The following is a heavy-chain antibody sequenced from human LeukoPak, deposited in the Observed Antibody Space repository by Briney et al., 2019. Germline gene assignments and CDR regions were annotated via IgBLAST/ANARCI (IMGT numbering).Heavy chain of an antibody. J-gene: IGHJ6*03. D-gene: IGHD3-10*01. Sequence: PSETLSLTCTVSGGSISSSSYYWGWIRQPPGKGLEWIGSIYYSGSTYYNPSLKSRVTISVDTSKNQFSLKLSSVTAADTAVYYCARHAHDIWFGELLTYYYYYMDVWGKGTTVTISS. CDR3: ARHAHDIWFGELLTYYYYYMDV. CDR1: GGSISSSSYY. V-gene: IGHV4-39*01. CDR2: IYYSGST.